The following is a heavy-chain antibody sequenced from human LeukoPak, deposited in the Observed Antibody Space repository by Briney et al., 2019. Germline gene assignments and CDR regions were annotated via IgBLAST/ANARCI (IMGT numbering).Heavy chain of an antibody. D-gene: IGHD2-2*01. CDR3: ARGGYCSSSICYSLNAFDI. CDR1: GFSFSNAW. Sequence: PGGSLRLSCAASGFSFSNAWMNWVRQAPGKGLEWVSYISSSGTTIYYADSVKGRFTISRDNAKNSLYLQMNSLRAEDTAVYYCARGGYCSSSICYSLNAFDIWGQGTMFTVSS. J-gene: IGHJ3*02. CDR2: ISSSGTTI. V-gene: IGHV3-48*04.